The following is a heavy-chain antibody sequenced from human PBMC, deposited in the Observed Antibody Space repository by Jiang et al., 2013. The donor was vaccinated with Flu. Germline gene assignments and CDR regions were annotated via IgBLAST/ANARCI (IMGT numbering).Heavy chain of an antibody. V-gene: IGHV4-59*01. D-gene: IGHD6-13*01. CDR3: ARYGSSLGVNF. J-gene: IGHJ4*02. CDR2: IYSSGST. Sequence: LLKPSETLSLTCTVSGSTMRSYYWSWIRQTPGKGLEWIGHIYSSGSTNDNPSLTSRVTMSIDTSKNQFSLKLKSMTAADTAVYYCARYGSSLGVNFWGQGTLVTVSS. CDR1: GSTMRSYY.